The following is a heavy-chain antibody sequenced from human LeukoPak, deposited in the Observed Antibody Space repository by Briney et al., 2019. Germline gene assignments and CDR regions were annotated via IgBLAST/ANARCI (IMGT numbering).Heavy chain of an antibody. CDR2: ISGSGGST. V-gene: IGHV3-23*01. Sequence: GGSLRLSCAASGFTFSSYGMSWVRQAPGKGLEWVSAISGSGGSTYYADSVKGRFTISRDNSKNTLYLQMNSLRAEDTAVYYCAGRITMVRGVCFDYWGQGTLVTVSS. D-gene: IGHD3-10*01. J-gene: IGHJ4*02. CDR3: AGRITMVRGVCFDY. CDR1: GFTFSSYG.